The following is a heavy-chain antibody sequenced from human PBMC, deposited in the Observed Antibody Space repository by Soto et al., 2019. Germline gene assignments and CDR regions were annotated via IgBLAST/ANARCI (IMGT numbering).Heavy chain of an antibody. V-gene: IGHV3-30-3*01. CDR1: GFTFSSYA. D-gene: IGHD1-7*01. CDR2: ISYDGSNK. J-gene: IGHJ6*02. CDR3: AREMSNYPAYHYYYYYGMDV. Sequence: PVGSRRLSCAASGFTFSSYAMSWVRQAPGKGLEWVAVISYDGSNKYYADSVKGRFTISRDNSKNTLYLQMNSLRAEDTAVYYCAREMSNYPAYHYYYYYGMDVWGQGTTVTVSS.